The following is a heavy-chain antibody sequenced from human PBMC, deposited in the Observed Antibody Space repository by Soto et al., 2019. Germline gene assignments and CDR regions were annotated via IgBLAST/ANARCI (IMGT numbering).Heavy chain of an antibody. CDR3: AHTPNYYQYDWFAP. CDR2: IYWDDDK. CDR1: GFSLTTRGVG. J-gene: IGHJ5*02. V-gene: IGHV2-5*02. Sequence: QITLKESGPTLVKPTQTLTLTCTFSGFSLTTRGVGVGWIRQPPGKALECLALIYWDDDKRYSPSLHSRLSITKGTSKHQVGLTLTNVDPVDTATYYCAHTPNYYQYDWFAPWGQGTLVSVSS. D-gene: IGHD3-16*01.